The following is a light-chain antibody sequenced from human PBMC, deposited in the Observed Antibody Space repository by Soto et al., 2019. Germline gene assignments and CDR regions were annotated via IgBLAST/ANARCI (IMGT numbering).Light chain of an antibody. V-gene: IGLV2-8*01. CDR3: SSYAGSLYV. Sequence: QSALTQPPSAPGSPGQSVTISCTGTSSDVGGYNYVSWYQQHPGKAPKLLIYEVSKRPSGVPDRFSGYKSGNTASLTVSGLQAEDKADYYCSSYAGSLYVFGTGTKLTVL. CDR2: EVS. CDR1: SSDVGGYNY. J-gene: IGLJ1*01.